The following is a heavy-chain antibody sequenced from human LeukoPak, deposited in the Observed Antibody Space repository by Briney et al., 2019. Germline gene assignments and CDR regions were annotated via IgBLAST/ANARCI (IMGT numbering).Heavy chain of an antibody. CDR2: ISAYNGNA. J-gene: IGHJ5*02. V-gene: IGHV1-18*01. D-gene: IGHD3-9*01. CDR1: GYTFTSYG. CDR3: ARDHAYDIVTGYSISWFDP. Sequence: ASVKVSCKASGYTFTSYGISWVRQAPGQGLEWMGWISAYNGNANYAQKLQGRVTMTTDTSTSTAYMELRSLRSDDTAVYYCARDHAYDIVTGYSISWFDPWGQGTLVTVSS.